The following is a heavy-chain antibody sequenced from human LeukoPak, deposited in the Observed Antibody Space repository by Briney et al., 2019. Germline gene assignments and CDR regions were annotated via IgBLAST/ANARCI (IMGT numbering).Heavy chain of an antibody. CDR1: GFTFSNYW. CDR3: ARGSSGWYEIDY. CDR2: INIDGTST. Sequence: HPGGSLRLSCAASGFTFSNYWMHWVRQVPGKGLVCVSRINIDGTSTSYADSVKGRFTISRDNAKNALYLQMNSLRAEDTAVYYCARGSSGWYEIDYWGQGALVNVSS. D-gene: IGHD6-19*01. J-gene: IGHJ4*02. V-gene: IGHV3-74*01.